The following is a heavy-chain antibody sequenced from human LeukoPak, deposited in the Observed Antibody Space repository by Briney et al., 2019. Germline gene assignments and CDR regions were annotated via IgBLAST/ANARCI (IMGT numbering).Heavy chain of an antibody. CDR1: GFTFSSYA. Sequence: GGSLRLSCAASGFTFSSYAMSWVRQAPGKGLEWVSSISGSGASIYYVDSVKGRFTISRDNSKNTLYVQMNSLRAEDTAIYYCAKDPTAVAAFDYWGQGTLVTVSS. J-gene: IGHJ4*02. CDR2: ISGSGASI. D-gene: IGHD6-19*01. CDR3: AKDPTAVAAFDY. V-gene: IGHV3-23*01.